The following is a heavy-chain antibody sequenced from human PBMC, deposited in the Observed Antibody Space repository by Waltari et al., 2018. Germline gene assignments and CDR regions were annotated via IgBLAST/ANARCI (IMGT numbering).Heavy chain of an antibody. CDR3: ARDAEDIVESGAFDI. D-gene: IGHD2-15*01. Sequence: EVQLVESGGGLVKPGESLRLSCAAAGFPFRSYTLNWVRQAPGKGLEWVSSISTSGSYRYYADSVKGRFTISRDNAKNSLSLQMTHLRVEDTALYYCARDAEDIVESGAFDIWGQGTVVTVSS. V-gene: IGHV3-21*01. CDR1: GFPFRSYT. CDR2: ISTSGSYR. J-gene: IGHJ3*02.